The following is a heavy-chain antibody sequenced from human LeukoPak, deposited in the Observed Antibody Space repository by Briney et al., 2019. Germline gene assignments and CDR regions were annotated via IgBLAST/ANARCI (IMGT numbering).Heavy chain of an antibody. CDR2: INEAGGAK. CDR1: GFTFSNYW. CDR3: ARDRYYYDSSGYFPFDY. Sequence: GGSLRLSCAASGFTFSNYWMSWVRQAPGKGLEWVAKINEAGGAKYHADSVKGRFTISRDNAKNSLYLQMNSLRAEDTAVYYCARDRYYYDSSGYFPFDYWGQGTLVTVSS. V-gene: IGHV3-7*01. D-gene: IGHD3-22*01. J-gene: IGHJ4*02.